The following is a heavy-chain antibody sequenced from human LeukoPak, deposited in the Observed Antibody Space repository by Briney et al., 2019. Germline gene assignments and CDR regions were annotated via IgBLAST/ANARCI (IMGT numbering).Heavy chain of an antibody. CDR2: IYYSGST. CDR3: ARDRAVAGTVDY. V-gene: IGHV4-31*11. D-gene: IGHD6-19*01. CDR1: GGSFSGYY. Sequence: SETLSLTCAVYGGSFSGYYWSWIRQHPGKGLEWIGYIYYSGSTYYNPSLKSRATISVDTSKNQFSLKLSSVTAADTAVYYCARDRAVAGTVDYWGQGTLVTVSS. J-gene: IGHJ4*02.